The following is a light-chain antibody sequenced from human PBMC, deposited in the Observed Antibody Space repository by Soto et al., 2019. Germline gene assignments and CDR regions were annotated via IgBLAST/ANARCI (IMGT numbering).Light chain of an antibody. CDR1: QNVGTN. J-gene: IGKJ1*01. CDR3: QQYNNGPPWT. CDR2: GAS. V-gene: IGKV3-15*01. Sequence: TELTPSPATLSISPGERATLSCRASQNVGTNLAWYQQKPGQAPRLLIYGASTRAFGLPARFTGSGSGTEFTLTITSLQSEDIAVYHCQQYNNGPPWTFGQGTKVDIK.